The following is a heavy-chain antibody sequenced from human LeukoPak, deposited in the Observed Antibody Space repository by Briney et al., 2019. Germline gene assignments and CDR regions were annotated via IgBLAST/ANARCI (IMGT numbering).Heavy chain of an antibody. V-gene: IGHV1-8*01. Sequence: ASVKVSCKASGYTFTSYDINWVRQATGQGLEWMGWMNPNSGNTDYAQKFQGRVTMTRNTSISTAYMELSSLRSEDTAAYYCAREELRYFDWSYYYYMDVWGKGTTVTVSS. CDR3: AREELRYFDWSYYYYMDV. CDR2: MNPNSGNT. D-gene: IGHD3-9*01. CDR1: GYTFTSYD. J-gene: IGHJ6*03.